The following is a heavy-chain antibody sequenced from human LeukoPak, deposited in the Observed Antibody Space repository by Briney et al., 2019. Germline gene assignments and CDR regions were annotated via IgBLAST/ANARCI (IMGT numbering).Heavy chain of an antibody. CDR3: ARLVPAAYDYYYYYMDV. Sequence: ASVKVSCKASGYTFTSYGVSWVRQAPGQGLEWMGWISAYNGNTNYAQKLQGRVTMTTDTSTSTAHMELRSLRSDDTAVYHCARLVPAAYDYYYYYMDVWGKGTTVTVSS. V-gene: IGHV1-18*01. D-gene: IGHD2-2*01. CDR2: ISAYNGNT. J-gene: IGHJ6*03. CDR1: GYTFTSYG.